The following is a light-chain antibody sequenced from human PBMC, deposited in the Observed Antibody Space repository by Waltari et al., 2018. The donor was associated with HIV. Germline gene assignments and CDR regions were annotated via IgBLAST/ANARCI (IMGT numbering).Light chain of an antibody. CDR1: TANIGNNY. CDR3: STSDNNLRRYV. J-gene: IGLJ2*01. Sequence: QSVLTQPPSASGTPGQTVTISCSGTTANIGNNYVYCYQQLPGLPPKLLIFRNDQTPSVVPDRFSGSKAGASASLAVSGLRSEDEADYFCSTSDNNLRRYVFGGGTRLTV. CDR2: RND. V-gene: IGLV1-47*01.